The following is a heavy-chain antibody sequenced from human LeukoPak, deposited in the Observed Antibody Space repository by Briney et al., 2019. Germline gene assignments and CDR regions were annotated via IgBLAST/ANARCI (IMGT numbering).Heavy chain of an antibody. CDR1: GGSISSGGYY. CDR2: IYHSGST. Sequence: SQTLSLTCTVSGGSISSGGYYWSWIRQPPGKGLEWIGYIYHSGSTYYNPSLKSRVTISVDRSKNQFSLKLSSVTAADTAVYYCARLPFSGSYEFGGEYYYYYYGMDVWGQGTTVTVSS. V-gene: IGHV4-30-2*01. CDR3: ARLPFSGSYEFGGEYYYYYYGMDV. D-gene: IGHD1-26*01. J-gene: IGHJ6*02.